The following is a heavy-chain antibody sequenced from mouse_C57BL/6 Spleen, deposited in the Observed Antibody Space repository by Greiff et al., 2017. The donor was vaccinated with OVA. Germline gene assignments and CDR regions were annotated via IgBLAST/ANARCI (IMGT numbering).Heavy chain of an antibody. D-gene: IGHD1-1*01. V-gene: IGHV1-26*01. CDR2: INPNNGGT. J-gene: IGHJ1*03. CDR1: GYTFTDYY. CDR3: ARPRTVVATDWYFDV. Sequence: EVQLQQSGPELVKPGASVKISCKASGYTFTDYYMNWVKQSHGKSLEWIGDINPNNGGTSYNQKFKGKATLTVDKSSSTAYMELRSLTSEDSAVYYCARPRTVVATDWYFDVWGTGTTVTVSS.